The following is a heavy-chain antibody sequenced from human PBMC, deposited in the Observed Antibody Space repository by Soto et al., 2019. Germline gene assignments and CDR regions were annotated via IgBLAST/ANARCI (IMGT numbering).Heavy chain of an antibody. CDR1: GFTFSSYA. CDR3: ARERLPQSPYYGSGSAPRPPDY. V-gene: IGHV3-30-3*01. D-gene: IGHD3-10*01. Sequence: GGSLRLSCAASGFTFSSYAMHWVRQAPGKGLEWVAVISYDGSNKYYADSVKGRFTISRDNSKNTLYLQMNSLRAEDTAVYYCARERLPQSPYYGSGSAPRPPDYWGQGTLVTVSS. J-gene: IGHJ4*02. CDR2: ISYDGSNK.